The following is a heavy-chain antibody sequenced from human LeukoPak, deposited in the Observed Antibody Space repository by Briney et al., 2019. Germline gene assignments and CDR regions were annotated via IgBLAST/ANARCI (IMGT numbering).Heavy chain of an antibody. V-gene: IGHV3-21*01. CDR1: GFTFSSYS. D-gene: IGHD6-13*01. CDR3: ARDPAAAGSVWLDP. CDR2: ITTRSSYI. Sequence: GGSLRLSCAASGFTFSSYSMNWVRQAPGKGLEWVSSITTRSSYIYYADSVKGRFTISRDDAKSSLYLQMSSLRAEDTAVYYCARDPAAAGSVWLDPWDQGILVTVSS. J-gene: IGHJ5*02.